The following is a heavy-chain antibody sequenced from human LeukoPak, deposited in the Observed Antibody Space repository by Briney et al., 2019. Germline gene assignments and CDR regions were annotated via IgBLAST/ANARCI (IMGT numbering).Heavy chain of an antibody. CDR3: AREMTPYYYDSSGYFLY. CDR1: GFTFSSYA. J-gene: IGHJ4*02. V-gene: IGHV3-30-3*01. Sequence: GGSLRLSCAASGFTFSSYAMHWVRQAPGKGLEWVAVISYDGSNKYYADSVKGRFTISRDNSKNTLYLQMNCLRAEDTAVYYCAREMTPYYYDSSGYFLYWGQGTLVTVSS. D-gene: IGHD3-22*01. CDR2: ISYDGSNK.